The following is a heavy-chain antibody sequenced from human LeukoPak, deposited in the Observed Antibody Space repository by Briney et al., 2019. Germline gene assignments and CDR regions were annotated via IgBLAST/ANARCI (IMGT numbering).Heavy chain of an antibody. CDR3: ARKGWAGGTWAFDY. D-gene: IGHD1-26*01. V-gene: IGHV3-7*01. J-gene: IGHJ4*02. CDR1: GLTFSSYW. Sequence: GGSLRLSCAASGLTFSSYWMGWVRQAPGKGLEWVANIKQDGSEKYYVDSVKGRFTISRDNAENSLDLQMNSLRAEDTAFYYCARKGWAGGTWAFDYWGQGTLVTVSS. CDR2: IKQDGSEK.